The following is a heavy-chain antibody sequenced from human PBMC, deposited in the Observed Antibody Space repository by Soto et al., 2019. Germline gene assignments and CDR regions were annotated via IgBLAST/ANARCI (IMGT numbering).Heavy chain of an antibody. J-gene: IGHJ6*02. CDR1: GGTFSGYA. CDR3: ARDCKWLPPSDGPNDYYYYGMDV. CDR2: IIPIFGTA. Sequence: SVKVSCKASGGTFSGYAISWVRQAPGQGLEWMGGIIPIFGTANYAQKFQGRVTITADESTSTAYMELSSLRSEDTAVYYCARDCKWLPPSDGPNDYYYYGMDVWGQGTTVTVSS. V-gene: IGHV1-69*13. D-gene: IGHD6-19*01.